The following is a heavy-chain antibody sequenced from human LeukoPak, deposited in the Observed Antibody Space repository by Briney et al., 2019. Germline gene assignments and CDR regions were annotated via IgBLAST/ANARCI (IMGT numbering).Heavy chain of an antibody. CDR3: ARGHGQ. CDR1: GFIISGNY. V-gene: IGHV3-66*01. J-gene: IGHJ4*02. Sequence: PGGSLRLSCVASGFIISGNYMSWVRQAPGKGLEWVSVIYTGGTTAYTDSVKGRFTISRDTSKNTLYLRMNSLTAEDTAVYYCARGHGQWGQGTLVTVSS. CDR2: IYTGGTT.